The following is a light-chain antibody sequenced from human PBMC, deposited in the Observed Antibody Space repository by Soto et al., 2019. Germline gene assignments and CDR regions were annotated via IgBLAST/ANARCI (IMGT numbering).Light chain of an antibody. CDR2: AAS. V-gene: IGKV1-27*01. CDR1: QGISNY. Sequence: DIQMTQSPSSLSASVGDRVTITCRASQGISNYLAWYQQKPGKVPKLLIYAASTLQSGVPSRFSGSRSGTDFTLTMSRLQPEDVATDYCQKYDSAPQTFGEGTKVVIK. CDR3: QKYDSAPQT. J-gene: IGKJ1*01.